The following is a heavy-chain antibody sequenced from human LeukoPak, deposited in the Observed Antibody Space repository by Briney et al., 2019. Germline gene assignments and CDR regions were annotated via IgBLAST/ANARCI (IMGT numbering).Heavy chain of an antibody. CDR2: VSGSNGNT. Sequence: GGSLRLSCAASGFTFSSYAMSWVRQAPGEGLEWVSTVSGSNGNTHYADSVKGRFTISRDNSKNTLYLQMNSLRAEDTAVYYCVRESPVAAVGRSWYDPWGQGTLVTVSS. CDR1: GFTFSSYA. J-gene: IGHJ5*02. V-gene: IGHV3-23*01. D-gene: IGHD6-13*01. CDR3: VRESPVAAVGRSWYDP.